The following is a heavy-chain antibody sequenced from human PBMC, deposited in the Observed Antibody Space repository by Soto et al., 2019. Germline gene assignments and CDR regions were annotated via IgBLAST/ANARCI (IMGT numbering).Heavy chain of an antibody. CDR2: ISYDGSNK. CDR1: GFTFSSYG. CDR3: AKDSYSGSYYWPFDY. V-gene: IGHV3-30*18. Sequence: QVQLVESGGGVVQPGRSLRLSCAASGFTFSSYGMHWVRQAPGKGLEWVAVISYDGSNKYYADSVKGRFTIYRDNSKNTLYLQMNSRRAEDTAVYYCAKDSYSGSYYWPFDYWGQGTLVTVSS. D-gene: IGHD1-26*01. J-gene: IGHJ4*02.